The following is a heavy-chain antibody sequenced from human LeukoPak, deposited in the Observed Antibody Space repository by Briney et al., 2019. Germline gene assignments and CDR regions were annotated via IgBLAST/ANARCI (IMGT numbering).Heavy chain of an antibody. CDR1: GYTFTSYY. J-gene: IGHJ4*02. CDR3: ARSRDDAGGGDY. D-gene: IGHD3-16*01. Sequence: ASVKISCKASGYTFTSYYMHWVRQAPGQGLEWMGIINPSGGSTSYAQKFQGRVTMTRDTSTSTVYMGLSSLRSEDTAVYYCARSRDDAGGGDYWGQGTLVTVSS. CDR2: INPSGGST. V-gene: IGHV1-46*01.